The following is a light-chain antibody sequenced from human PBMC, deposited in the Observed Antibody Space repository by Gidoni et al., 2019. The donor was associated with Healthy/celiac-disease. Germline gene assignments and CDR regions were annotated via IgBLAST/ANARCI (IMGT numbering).Light chain of an antibody. Sequence: EMVLTQSPGTLSLSPGERATLSCRASQSVSSSYLAWYQQKPGQAPRLLIYGASSRATGIPDRFSGSGSGTDFTLTISRLEPEDFAVYYCQQYGRSPSWTLGKXPRWKSN. CDR2: GAS. CDR1: QSVSSSY. CDR3: QQYGRSPSWT. J-gene: IGKJ1*01. V-gene: IGKV3-20*01.